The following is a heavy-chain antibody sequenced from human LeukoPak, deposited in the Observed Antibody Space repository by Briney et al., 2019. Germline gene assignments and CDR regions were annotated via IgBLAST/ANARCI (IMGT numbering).Heavy chain of an antibody. V-gene: IGHV3-23*01. CDR1: GFTFSSHA. J-gene: IGHJ4*02. Sequence: GGSLRLSCTASGFTFSSHAMTWVRQPAGEGMQWVSSITGSGSGAYYADSVKGRVTISRDNSKNTLFLQMDSLRAADTAMYYCEKVRGDHAHLQDDFDYWGQGTLVTVSS. CDR2: ITGSGSGA. D-gene: IGHD2-21*02. CDR3: EKVRGDHAHLQDDFDY.